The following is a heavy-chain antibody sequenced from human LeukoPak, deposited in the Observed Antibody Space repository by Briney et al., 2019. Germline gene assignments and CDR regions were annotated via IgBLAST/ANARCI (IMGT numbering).Heavy chain of an antibody. CDR3: ARAMIQLWTPNDY. J-gene: IGHJ4*02. V-gene: IGHV3-21*01. CDR1: GFTFSSYS. D-gene: IGHD5-18*01. Sequence: GGSLRLSCAASGFTFSSYSMNWVRQAPGKGLEWVSSISSSSSYIYYADSVEGRFTISRDNAKNSLYLQMNSLRAEDTAVYYCARAMIQLWTPNDYWGQGTLVTVSS. CDR2: ISSSSSYI.